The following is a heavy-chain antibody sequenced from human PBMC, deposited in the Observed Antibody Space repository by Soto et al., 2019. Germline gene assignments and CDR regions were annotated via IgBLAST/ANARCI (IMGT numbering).Heavy chain of an antibody. J-gene: IGHJ4*02. CDR3: AREGSSTWTYYFDF. CDR2: LSGSGGGT. Sequence: GGSLRLSCAASGFTFRNYDLHWVRQAPGKGLEWVSFLSGSGGGTYYADSVKGRFTISRDNSKNQFSLQLNSVTPEDTAVYYCAREGSSTWTYYFDFWGQGILVTVSS. CDR1: GFTFRNYD. D-gene: IGHD6-13*01. V-gene: IGHV3-23*01.